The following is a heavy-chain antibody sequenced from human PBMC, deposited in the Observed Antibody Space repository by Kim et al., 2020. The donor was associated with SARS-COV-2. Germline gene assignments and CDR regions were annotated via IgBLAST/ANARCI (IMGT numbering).Heavy chain of an antibody. J-gene: IGHJ4*02. V-gene: IGHV3-30*18. CDR1: GFTFSSYG. D-gene: IGHD6-13*01. Sequence: GGSLRLSCAASGFTFSSYGMHWVRQAPGKGLEWVAVISYDGSNKYYADSVKGRFTISRDNSKNTLYLQMNSLRAEDTAVYYCAKDLKSIAAAGTFDYWGQGTLVTVSS. CDR3: AKDLKSIAAAGTFDY. CDR2: ISYDGSNK.